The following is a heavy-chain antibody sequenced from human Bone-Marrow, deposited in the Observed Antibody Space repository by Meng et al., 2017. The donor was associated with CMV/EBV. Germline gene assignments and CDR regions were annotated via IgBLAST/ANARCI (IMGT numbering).Heavy chain of an antibody. J-gene: IGHJ1*01. CDR2: ISAYNGNT. CDR3: AARGKYCSSTSCYQH. D-gene: IGHD2-2*01. V-gene: IGHV1-18*01. CDR1: GYTLTSYG. Sequence: ASVKVSCKASGYTLTSYGISWVRQAPGQGLEWMGWISAYNGNTNYAQKLQGRVTMTTDTSTSTAYMELRSLRSDDTAVYYCAARGKYCSSTSCYQHWGQGTLVTVSS.